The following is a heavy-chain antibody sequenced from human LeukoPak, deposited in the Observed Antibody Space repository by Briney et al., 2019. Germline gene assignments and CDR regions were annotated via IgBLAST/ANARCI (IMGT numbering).Heavy chain of an antibody. Sequence: GESLKISCKGSGYRFTRDWIGWVRQMPGKGLEWMGIIYPGDSDTRYSPSFQGQVTISADNSISTAYLQWSSLKASDTAMYYCARSIRAIAATGMIDWFDPWGQGTLVTVSS. J-gene: IGHJ5*02. CDR1: GYRFTRDW. CDR3: ARSIRAIAATGMIDWFDP. V-gene: IGHV5-51*01. CDR2: IYPGDSDT. D-gene: IGHD6-13*01.